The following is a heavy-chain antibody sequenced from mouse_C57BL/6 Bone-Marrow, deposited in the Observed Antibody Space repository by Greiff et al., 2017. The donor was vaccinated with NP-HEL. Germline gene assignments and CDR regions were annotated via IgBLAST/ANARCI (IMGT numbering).Heavy chain of an antibody. V-gene: IGHV14-4*01. CDR2: IDPENGDT. Sequence: EVQLQQSGAELVRPGASVKLSCTASGFNIKDDYLHWVKQRPEQGLEWIGWIDPENGDTEYASKFPGKATITAATSTNTAYLQLSRLTSEGTAVYDCTTHYYYYAMDYWGQGTAATVSA. D-gene: IGHD1-2*01. J-gene: IGHJ4*01. CDR3: TTHYYYYAMDY. CDR1: GFNIKDDY.